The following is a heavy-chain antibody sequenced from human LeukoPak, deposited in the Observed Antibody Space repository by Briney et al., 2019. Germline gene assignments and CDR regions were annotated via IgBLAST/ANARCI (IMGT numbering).Heavy chain of an antibody. CDR1: GFSFSSYA. D-gene: IGHD3-22*01. V-gene: IGHV3-23*01. Sequence: GGSLRPSCAAAGFSFSSYAMHWVRQAPGKGLEWVSVISGSGGSTYYADSMKGRFTISRDNSKNTLYLQMNSLRAEDTAVYYCARDGFSSGYPYDAFDIWGQGTMVTVSS. CDR2: ISGSGGST. CDR3: ARDGFSSGYPYDAFDI. J-gene: IGHJ3*02.